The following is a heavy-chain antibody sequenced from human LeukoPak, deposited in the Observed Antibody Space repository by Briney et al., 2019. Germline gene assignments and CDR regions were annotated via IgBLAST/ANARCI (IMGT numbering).Heavy chain of an antibody. CDR3: AREGSGYTYGRGSYFDY. Sequence: ASVKVSCKASGYTVTVYYIHWVRQAPGQGLEWMGRINPNSGDTNFAQKFQGRVTMTRDTSISTAYMDLSGLRPDDTAVYYCAREGSGYTYGRGSYFDYWGHGILVTVSS. CDR2: INPNSGDT. CDR1: GYTVTVYY. V-gene: IGHV1-2*06. J-gene: IGHJ4*01. D-gene: IGHD5-18*01.